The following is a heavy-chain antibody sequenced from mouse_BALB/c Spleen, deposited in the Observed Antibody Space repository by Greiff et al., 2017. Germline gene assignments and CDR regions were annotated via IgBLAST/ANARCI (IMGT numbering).Heavy chain of an antibody. CDR3: ARLSTATSDYAMDY. CDR2: ISSGGSYT. Sequence: DVKLVESGGGLVKPGGSLKLSCAASGFTFSSYSMSWVRQSPEKRLEWVAEISSGGSYTYYPDTVTGRFTISRDNAKNTLYLEMSSLRSEDTAMYYCARLSTATSDYAMDYWGQGTSVTVSS. V-gene: IGHV5-9-4*01. J-gene: IGHJ4*01. D-gene: IGHD1-2*01. CDR1: GFTFSSYS.